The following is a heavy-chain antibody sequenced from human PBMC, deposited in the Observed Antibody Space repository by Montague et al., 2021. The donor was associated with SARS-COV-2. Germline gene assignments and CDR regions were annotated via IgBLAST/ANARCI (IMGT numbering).Heavy chain of an antibody. D-gene: IGHD1-20*01. V-gene: IGHV3-23*01. J-gene: IGHJ4*02. Sequence: SLRLSCPASGFTFSSHDMNWVRQPLGKGLEWVSNINYSGGSVYYADSVKGRFTISRDNSNNMLYLQMNNLRAEDTAIYYCTKDYNWNDNYWGQGTLVTVSS. CDR2: INYSGGSV. CDR1: GFTFSSHD. CDR3: TKDYNWNDNY.